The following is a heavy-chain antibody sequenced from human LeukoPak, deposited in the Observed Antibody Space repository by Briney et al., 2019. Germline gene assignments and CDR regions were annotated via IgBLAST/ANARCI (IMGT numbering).Heavy chain of an antibody. D-gene: IGHD5-24*01. V-gene: IGHV1-69*04. CDR2: IIPILGIA. CDR1: GYTFTSYG. CDR3: ARESEMATSNFDY. Sequence: ASVKVSCKASGYTFTSYGISWVRQAPGQGLEWMGRIIPILGIANYAQKFQGRVTITADKSTSTAYMELSSLRSEDTAVYYCARESEMATSNFDYWGQGTLVTVSS. J-gene: IGHJ4*02.